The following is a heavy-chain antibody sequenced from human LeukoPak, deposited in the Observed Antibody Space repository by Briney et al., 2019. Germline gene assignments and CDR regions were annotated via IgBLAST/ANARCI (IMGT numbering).Heavy chain of an antibody. CDR1: GFTFNRDW. J-gene: IGHJ4*02. CDR3: VTKEPSTSGWSY. D-gene: IGHD6-19*01. CDR2: IKEDGSEK. Sequence: GGSLRLSCTASGFTFNRDWTAWVRQAPGKGLEWVANIKEDGSEKNYVDSVKGRFTISRDNAENSVYLQMNDLRAEDTGVYYCVTKEPSTSGWSYWGQGTLATVSS. V-gene: IGHV3-7*01.